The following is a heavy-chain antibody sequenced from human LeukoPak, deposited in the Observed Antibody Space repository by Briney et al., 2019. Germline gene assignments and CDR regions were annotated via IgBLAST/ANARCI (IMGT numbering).Heavy chain of an antibody. V-gene: IGHV3-48*03. CDR3: ARLFGGVTTFDY. CDR1: GFTFSNYA. D-gene: IGHD2-8*02. J-gene: IGHJ4*02. Sequence: GGSLRLSCAASGFTFSNYAMNWVRQAPGKGLEWVSKITSGRSTIYYADSVKGRFAISRDNAKNSLYLQMNSLRAEDTAVYYCARLFGGVTTFDYWGQGALVTVSS. CDR2: ITSGRSTI.